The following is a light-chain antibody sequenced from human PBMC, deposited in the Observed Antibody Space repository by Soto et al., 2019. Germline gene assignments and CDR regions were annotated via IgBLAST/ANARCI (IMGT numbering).Light chain of an antibody. J-gene: IGKJ1*01. V-gene: IGKV3-11*01. CDR1: QSVSSY. CDR2: DAS. CDR3: QQPSNWGT. Sequence: EIVLTQSPATLSLSPGERATLSCRASQSVSSYLAWYQQKPGQAPRLLIYDASNRATGIPARFSGSGSGTDFTLTISSLEPEDFAVYYCQQPSNWGTFGQGTKVEIK.